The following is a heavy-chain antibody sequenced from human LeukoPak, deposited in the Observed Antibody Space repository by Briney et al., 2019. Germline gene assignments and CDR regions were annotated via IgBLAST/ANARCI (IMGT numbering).Heavy chain of an antibody. CDR2: ISYDGSNK. J-gene: IGHJ4*02. Sequence: PGGSLRLSCAASGFTFSTYGMHWVRQAPGKGLEWVALISYDGSNKYYADSVKGRFTISRDNPKNTLYLQMNSLRAEDTAVYYCARGANDYVWGSYHKIYYFDYWGQGTLVTVSS. CDR3: ARGANDYVWGSYHKIYYFDY. D-gene: IGHD3-16*02. CDR1: GFTFSTYG. V-gene: IGHV3-30*03.